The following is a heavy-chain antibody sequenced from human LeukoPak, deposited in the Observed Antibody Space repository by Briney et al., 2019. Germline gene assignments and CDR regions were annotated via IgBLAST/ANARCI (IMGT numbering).Heavy chain of an antibody. V-gene: IGHV1-69*16. CDR3: ARVARQQLGYYFDY. CDR1: GGTFSSYT. Sequence: GSSVKVSCKXSGGTFSSYTISWVRQAPGQGLEWMGGIIPILGIANYAQKFQGRVTMTTDTSTSTAHMELRSLRSDDTAVYYCARVARQQLGYYFDYWGQGTLVTVSS. CDR2: IIPILGIA. J-gene: IGHJ4*02. D-gene: IGHD6-13*01.